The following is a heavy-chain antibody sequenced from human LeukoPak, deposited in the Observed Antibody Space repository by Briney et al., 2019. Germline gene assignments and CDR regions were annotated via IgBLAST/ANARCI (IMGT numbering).Heavy chain of an antibody. J-gene: IGHJ6*03. CDR1: GFTFSSYA. D-gene: IGHD2-15*01. CDR2: ISGSGGST. CDR3: ARGVGYCSSSRCSPGYYMDV. Sequence: PGGSLRLSCAASGFTFSSYAMSWVRQAPGKGLEWVSAISGSGGSTYYADSVKGRFTISRDNAKNSLYLQMNSLRAEDTALYFCARGVGYCSSSRCSPGYYMDVWGQGTTVTVFS. V-gene: IGHV3-23*01.